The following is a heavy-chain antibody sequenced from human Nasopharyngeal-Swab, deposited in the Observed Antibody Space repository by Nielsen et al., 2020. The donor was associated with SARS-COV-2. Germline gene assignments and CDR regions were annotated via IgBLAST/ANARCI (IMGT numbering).Heavy chain of an antibody. CDR3: ARGGYSSGWPDRYGMDV. Sequence: ASVKVSCKASGYTFTSHAMHWVRQAPGQRLEWMGWINPNSGGTNYAQKFQGWVTMTRDTSISTAYMELSRLRSDDAAVYYCARGGYSSGWPDRYGMDVWGQGTTVTVSS. J-gene: IGHJ6*02. CDR1: GYTFTSHA. V-gene: IGHV1-2*04. CDR2: INPNSGGT. D-gene: IGHD6-19*01.